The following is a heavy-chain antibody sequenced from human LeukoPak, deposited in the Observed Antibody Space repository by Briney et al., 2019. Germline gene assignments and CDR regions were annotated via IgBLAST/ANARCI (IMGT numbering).Heavy chain of an antibody. J-gene: IGHJ4*02. V-gene: IGHV3-74*01. Sequence: GGSLRLSCAASGFTFSSYWMHWVRQAPGKGLVWVSRVSSDGSITDYTDSVRGRFTISRDNAKNTLYLQMNSLRAEDTAMYYCVRAVGGNDGRTFGYWAQGTLVTVSS. CDR2: VSSDGSIT. CDR3: VRAVGGNDGRTFGY. D-gene: IGHD3-3*01. CDR1: GFTFSSYW.